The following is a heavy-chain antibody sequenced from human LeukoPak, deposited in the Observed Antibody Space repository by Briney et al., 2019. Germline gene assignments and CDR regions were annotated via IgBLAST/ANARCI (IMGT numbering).Heavy chain of an antibody. CDR3: AKGRGPAATHPDY. J-gene: IGHJ4*02. CDR2: IFVSDGDT. V-gene: IGHV3-23*01. D-gene: IGHD6-25*01. CDR1: GFTFSTYW. Sequence: GGSLRLSCAASGFTFSTYWMTWVRQAPGKGLEWVSAIFVSDGDTFYADSVKGRFTISRDTSKNTLYLQMNSLRAEDTAVYYCAKGRGPAATHPDYWGQGILVTVSS.